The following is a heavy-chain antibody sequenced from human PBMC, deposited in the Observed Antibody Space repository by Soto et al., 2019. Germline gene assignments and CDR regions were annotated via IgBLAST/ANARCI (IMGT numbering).Heavy chain of an antibody. CDR3: ARAYNWNDPTFDY. Sequence: QVQLVQSGAEVKKPGASVKVSCKASGYTFTSYYMHWVRQAPGQGLEWMGIINPSGGSTSYAQMVQGRVTMTRDTSTSTVYMELSSLRSDDTAVYYCARAYNWNDPTFDYWGQGTLVTVSS. V-gene: IGHV1-46*03. J-gene: IGHJ4*02. D-gene: IGHD1-1*01. CDR1: GYTFTSYY. CDR2: INPSGGST.